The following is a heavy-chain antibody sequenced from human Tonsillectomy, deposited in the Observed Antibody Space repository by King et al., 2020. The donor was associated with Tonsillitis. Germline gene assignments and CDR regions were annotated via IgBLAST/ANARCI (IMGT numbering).Heavy chain of an antibody. D-gene: IGHD3/OR15-3a*01. CDR1: GFTFSSYS. CDR3: ASDMGSYTYYDF. J-gene: IGHJ4*02. V-gene: IGHV3-48*02. CDR2: ISRSSTSK. Sequence: VQLVESGGGLVQPGGSLRLSCAGSGFTFSSYSMNWVRQAPGKGLEWVAIISRSSTSKYYADSVKGRFTISRDNAKNSLYLQMNSLRDEDTAVYYCASDMGSYTYYDFWGQGTLVTVSS.